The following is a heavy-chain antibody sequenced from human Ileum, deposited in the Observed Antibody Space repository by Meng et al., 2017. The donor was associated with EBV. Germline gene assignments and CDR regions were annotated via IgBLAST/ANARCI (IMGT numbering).Heavy chain of an antibody. Sequence: RLVESRGGLVQPGGSLKLPLAASGVTFSGSTMHWVRQASGKGLEWVGRIRNKANSYATAYAASVKGRFTISRDDSKNTAYLQMNSLKTEDTAVYYCTRNLGYCSGGSCAWGQGTLVTVSS. V-gene: IGHV3-73*02. CDR2: IRNKANSYAT. CDR3: TRNLGYCSGGSCA. CDR1: GVTFSGST. D-gene: IGHD2-15*01. J-gene: IGHJ5*02.